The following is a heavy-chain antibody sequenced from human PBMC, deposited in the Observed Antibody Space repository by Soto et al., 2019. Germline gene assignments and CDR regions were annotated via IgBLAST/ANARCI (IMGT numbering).Heavy chain of an antibody. Sequence: QVQLVESGGGVVQPGRSLRLSCAASGFTFSSYGMHWVRQAPGKGLEWVAAISYDGSNKYYADSVKGRFTISRDNSKNTLYLRMNCLIAEDTAVYYCSRVVVAATLSAFDIWGQGTIVTVSS. CDR2: ISYDGSNK. J-gene: IGHJ3*02. V-gene: IGHV3-30*03. CDR1: GFTFSSYG. D-gene: IGHD2-15*01. CDR3: SRVVVAATLSAFDI.